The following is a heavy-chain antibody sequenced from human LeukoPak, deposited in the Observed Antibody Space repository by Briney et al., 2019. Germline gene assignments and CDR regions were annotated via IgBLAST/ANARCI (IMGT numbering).Heavy chain of an antibody. Sequence: GESLKISCKGSGYSFTNYWIGWVRQMPGKGLEWMGIIYPDDSDTRYSPSFQGQVTISADKSISTAYLQWSGLKASDTAMYYCARRGINHILVVPVARPSDLGAFDIWGQGTMVTVSS. CDR1: GYSFTNYW. V-gene: IGHV5-51*01. CDR2: IYPDDSDT. J-gene: IGHJ3*02. D-gene: IGHD2-2*01. CDR3: ARRGINHILVVPVARPSDLGAFDI.